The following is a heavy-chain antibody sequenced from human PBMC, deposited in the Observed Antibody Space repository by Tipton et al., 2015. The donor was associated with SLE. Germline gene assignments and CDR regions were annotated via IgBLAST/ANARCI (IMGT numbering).Heavy chain of an antibody. Sequence: TLSLTCTVSGAYIIRRSYYWGWIRQPPGKGLEWIGFIYYSGSTSYNPSLKSRVTMSVDTSKKQFSLKLTSVTAADTAMYYCVRLPANRGFEGGFWYYGMDVWGQGTMVTVSS. CDR1: GAYIIRRSYY. D-gene: IGHD3-16*01. V-gene: IGHV4-39*07. CDR3: VRLPANRGFEGGFWYYGMDV. J-gene: IGHJ6*02. CDR2: IYYSGST.